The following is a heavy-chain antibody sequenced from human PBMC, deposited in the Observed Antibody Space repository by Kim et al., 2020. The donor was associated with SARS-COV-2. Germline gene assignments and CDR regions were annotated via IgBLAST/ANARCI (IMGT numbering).Heavy chain of an antibody. V-gene: IGHV3-7*01. D-gene: IGHD3-9*01. CDR2: IKQDGSEK. Sequence: GGSLRLSCAASGFTFSSYWMSWVRQAPGKGLEWVANIKQDGSEKYYVDSVKGRFTISRDNAKNSLYLQMNSLRAEDTAVYYCARNFSDFDWLLPFDYWGQGTLVTVSS. CDR1: GFTFSSYW. J-gene: IGHJ4*02. CDR3: ARNFSDFDWLLPFDY.